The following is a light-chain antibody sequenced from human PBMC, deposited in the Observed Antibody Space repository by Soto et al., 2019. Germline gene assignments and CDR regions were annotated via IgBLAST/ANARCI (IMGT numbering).Light chain of an antibody. CDR2: EVT. V-gene: IGLV2-14*01. CDR3: NSYTNSSAVV. Sequence: QSALTQPASVSGSPGQSSTISCAGTREDIGAYDYVSWYQQHPGNAPKLLVYEVTNRPSGVSDRFSGSKSGNTASLTISGLQAEDEADYYCNSYTNSSAVVFGGGTKVTVL. CDR1: REDIGAYDY. J-gene: IGLJ2*01.